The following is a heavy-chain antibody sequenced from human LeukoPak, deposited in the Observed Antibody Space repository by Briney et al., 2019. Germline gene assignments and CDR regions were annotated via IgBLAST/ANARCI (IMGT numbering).Heavy chain of an antibody. CDR1: GFTFSSYG. J-gene: IGHJ4*02. D-gene: IGHD1-26*01. V-gene: IGHV3-30*18. Sequence: GGSLRLSCAASGFTFSSYGMHWARQAPGKGLEWVAVISYDGSNKYYADSVKGRFTISRDNSKNTLYLQMNSLRAEDTAVYYCAKESPSLSYWFDYWGQGTLVTVSS. CDR3: AKESPSLSYWFDY. CDR2: ISYDGSNK.